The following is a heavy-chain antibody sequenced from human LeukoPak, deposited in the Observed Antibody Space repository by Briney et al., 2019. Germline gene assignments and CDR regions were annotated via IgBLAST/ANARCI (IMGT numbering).Heavy chain of an antibody. Sequence: GGSLRLSCEASGFTFSSYWMTWDRQAPGKGLEWVANIKQDGSEKYYVDSVKDRFTVSRDNAKNSLDLQMNSLRVEDTAVYYCARSPSWILYFDSWGQGTLVTVSS. V-gene: IGHV3-7*01. J-gene: IGHJ4*02. CDR2: IKQDGSEK. CDR1: GFTFSSYW. CDR3: ARSPSWILYFDS. D-gene: IGHD5-12*01.